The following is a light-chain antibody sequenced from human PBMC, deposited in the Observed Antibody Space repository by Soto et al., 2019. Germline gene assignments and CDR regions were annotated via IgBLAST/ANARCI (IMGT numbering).Light chain of an antibody. CDR3: QQLSNWST. Sequence: IVLTQCAASLCLSPGERATLSCRASQGVSRNFGWYERKPGQAPRVLIXDASNRATGIPARFSGSVSVTDFTLTISSLEPEECPVYYCQQLSNWSTFGPGTRWRS. CDR1: QGVSRN. V-gene: IGKV3-11*01. J-gene: IGKJ3*01. CDR2: DAS.